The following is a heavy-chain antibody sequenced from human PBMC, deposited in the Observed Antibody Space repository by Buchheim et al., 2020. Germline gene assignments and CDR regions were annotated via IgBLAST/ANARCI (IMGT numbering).Heavy chain of an antibody. J-gene: IGHJ4*02. V-gene: IGHV3-30-3*02. D-gene: IGHD2-2*01. Sequence: VQLVESGGGLVQPGGSLRLSCADSGFTFSSYAMHWVRQAPGKGLEWVAVISYDGSNKYYADSVKGRFTISRDNSKNTLYLQMNSLRAEDTAVYYCAKMPAVDYFDYWGQGTL. CDR3: AKMPAVDYFDY. CDR1: GFTFSSYA. CDR2: ISYDGSNK.